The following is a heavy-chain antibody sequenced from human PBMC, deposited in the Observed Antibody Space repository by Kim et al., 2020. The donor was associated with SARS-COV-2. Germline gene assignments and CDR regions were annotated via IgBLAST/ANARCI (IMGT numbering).Heavy chain of an antibody. V-gene: IGHV3-23*01. CDR2: ITSSGGNI. D-gene: IGHD2-2*01. CDR3: AKRGDIVIVLDVYYFDY. J-gene: IGHJ4*02. CDR1: GFTFSNYG. Sequence: GGSLRLSCAASGFTFSNYGMSWVRQAPGKGLEWVSGITSSGGNIYYADSVKGRFTISRDNSKNTLYLQMNSLRAEDTAVYYCAKRGDIVIVLDVYYFDYWGQGTLVTVSS.